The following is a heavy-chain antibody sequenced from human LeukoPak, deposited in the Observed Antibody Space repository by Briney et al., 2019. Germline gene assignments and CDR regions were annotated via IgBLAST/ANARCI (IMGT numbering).Heavy chain of an antibody. J-gene: IGHJ6*03. CDR2: INHSGST. D-gene: IGHD3-10*01. V-gene: IGHV4-34*01. CDR3: ARRRAGSGSYYNVSYYYYYMDV. Sequence: PSETLSLTCAVYGGSFSGYYWSWIRQPPGKGLEWIGEINHSGSTNYNPSLKSRVTISVDTSKNQFSLKLSSVTAADTAVYYCARRRAGSGSYYNVSYYYYYMDVWGKGTTVTISS. CDR1: GGSFSGYY.